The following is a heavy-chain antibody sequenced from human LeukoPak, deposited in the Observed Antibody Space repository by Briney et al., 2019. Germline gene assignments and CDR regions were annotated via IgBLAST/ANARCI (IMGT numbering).Heavy chain of an antibody. CDR2: ISWNSGSI. Sequence: PGGSLRLSCAASGFTFDDYAMHWVRQAPGKGLEWVSGISWNSGSIGYADSVKGRFTISRDNAKNSLYLQMNSLSAEDTALYYCAKGIRPPYYYYGMDVWGQGTTVTVSS. CDR1: GFTFDDYA. J-gene: IGHJ6*02. CDR3: AKGIRPPYYYYGMDV. V-gene: IGHV3-9*01.